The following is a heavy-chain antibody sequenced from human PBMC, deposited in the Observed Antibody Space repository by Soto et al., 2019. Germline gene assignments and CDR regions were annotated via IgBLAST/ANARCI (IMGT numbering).Heavy chain of an antibody. CDR1: GFSVGGNY. Sequence: GGSLRLSCAASGFSVGGNYMSWVRQAPGKGLELVSLIYSGGNPFYADSMKGRFTLSRDNPNNMLYLQMDSLRAEDTAVYYCARGPNSDCWGQGTLVTVSS. CDR2: IYSGGNP. D-gene: IGHD2-21*01. J-gene: IGHJ4*02. CDR3: ARGPNSDC. V-gene: IGHV3-53*01.